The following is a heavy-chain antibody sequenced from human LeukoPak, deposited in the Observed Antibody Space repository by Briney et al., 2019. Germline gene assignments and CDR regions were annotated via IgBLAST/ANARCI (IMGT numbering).Heavy chain of an antibody. CDR3: ARDPFGGKIFDL. V-gene: IGHV3-30*14. CDR1: GFTVSGYS. Sequence: GRSLRLSCAASGFTVSGYSMHWVRQAPGKGLEWVAVISYDRDNKYYADSVRGRFTISRDTSNNTLYLHLNSLRAEDTAVYYCARDPFGGKIFDLWGQGTLVTVSS. CDR2: ISYDRDNK. D-gene: IGHD3-10*01. J-gene: IGHJ4*02.